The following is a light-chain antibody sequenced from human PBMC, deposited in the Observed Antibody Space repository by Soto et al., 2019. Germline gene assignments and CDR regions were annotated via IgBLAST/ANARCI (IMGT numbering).Light chain of an antibody. CDR1: QSISTY. CDR2: AAS. V-gene: IGKV1-39*01. CDR3: QQYNNWPPIT. J-gene: IGKJ5*01. Sequence: DIQMTQSPSSLSASVGDRVTITCRASQSISTYLNWYQQKPGKAPNLLIYAASSLQSGVPSRFSGSGSGTDFTLTISSLQSEDFAVYYCQQYNNWPPITFGQGTRLEI.